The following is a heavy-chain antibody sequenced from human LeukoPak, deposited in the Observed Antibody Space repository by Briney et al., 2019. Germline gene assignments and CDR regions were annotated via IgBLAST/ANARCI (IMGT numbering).Heavy chain of an antibody. CDR2: IYTSGST. CDR1: GGSISSYY. Sequence: SETLSLTCTVSGGSISSYYWSWIRQPAGKGLEWIGRIYTSGSTNYNPSLKSRVTMSVDTSKNQFSLKLSSVTAADTAVYYCARRNGWYRRNWFDPWGQGTLVTVSS. J-gene: IGHJ5*02. CDR3: ARRNGWYRRNWFDP. D-gene: IGHD6-19*01. V-gene: IGHV4-4*07.